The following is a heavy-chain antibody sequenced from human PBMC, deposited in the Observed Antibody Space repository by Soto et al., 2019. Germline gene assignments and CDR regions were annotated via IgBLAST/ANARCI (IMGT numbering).Heavy chain of an antibody. D-gene: IGHD3-3*01. V-gene: IGHV3-73*01. CDR2: IRSKPNNYAT. Sequence: EVQLVESGGGLVQPGGSLKLSCAASGFTFSGSAMHWVRQASGKGLEWVGRIRSKPNNYATAYAASVKGRFTISRDDSKNTAYLQMNSLKTEDTAVYYCTSFTIFGVVTNYWGQGALVTVSS. CDR3: TSFTIFGVVTNY. CDR1: GFTFSGSA. J-gene: IGHJ4*02.